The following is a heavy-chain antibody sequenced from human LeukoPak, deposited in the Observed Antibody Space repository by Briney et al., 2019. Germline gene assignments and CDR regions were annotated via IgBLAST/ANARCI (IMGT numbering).Heavy chain of an antibody. J-gene: IGHJ4*02. CDR1: GFTFDDYA. V-gene: IGHV3-23*01. CDR3: ARVTMIVY. D-gene: IGHD3-22*01. CDR2: ISGSGGST. Sequence: GGSLKLSCAASGFTFDDYAMHWVRQAPGKGLEWVSAISGSGGSTYYADSVKGRFTISRDNSKNTLYLQMNSLRAEDTAVYYCARVTMIVYWGQGTLVTVSS.